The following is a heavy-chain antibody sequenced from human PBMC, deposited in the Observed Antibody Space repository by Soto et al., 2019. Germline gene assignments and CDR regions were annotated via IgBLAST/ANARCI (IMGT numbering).Heavy chain of an antibody. D-gene: IGHD7-27*01. J-gene: IGHJ4*02. Sequence: NPGGSLRLSCAASGITLSSYSMNWVRQAPGKGLEWVSSISSSSSYIYYADSLKGRFTISRDNAKNSVYLQMNSLRAEDTAVYYCARDGDPAGPTRYDYWGQGTLVTVSS. CDR1: GITLSSYS. CDR2: ISSSSSYI. CDR3: ARDGDPAGPTRYDY. V-gene: IGHV3-21*01.